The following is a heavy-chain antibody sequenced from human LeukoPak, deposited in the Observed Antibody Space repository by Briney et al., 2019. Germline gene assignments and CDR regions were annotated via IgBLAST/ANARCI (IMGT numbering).Heavy chain of an antibody. D-gene: IGHD2-8*01. J-gene: IGHJ6*01. CDR1: GFTVSSNY. V-gene: IGHV3-53*01. Sequence: GGSLRLSCAASGFTVSSNYMSWVRQAARKGLEWGSVIYSGGSTYYADSVKGRFTISRDNSKNTLYLQWNSLKAKDTAVYYCARGCCANYYYYGMDVWGQGTTATVSS. CDR2: IYSGGST. CDR3: ARGCCANYYYYGMDV.